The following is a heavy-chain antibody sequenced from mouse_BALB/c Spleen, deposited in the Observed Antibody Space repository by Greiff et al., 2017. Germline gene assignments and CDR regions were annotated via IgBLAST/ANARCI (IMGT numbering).Heavy chain of an antibody. V-gene: IGHV5-4*02. CDR2: ISDGGSYT. CDR1: GFTFSDYY. Sequence: EVQLVESGGGLVKPGGSLKLSCAASGFTFSDYYMYWVRQTPEKRLEWVATISDGGSYTYYPDSVKGRFTISRDNAKNNLYLQMSSLKSEDTAMYYCARGGITTAYYFDYWGQGTTLTVSS. J-gene: IGHJ2*01. CDR3: ARGGITTAYYFDY. D-gene: IGHD1-2*01.